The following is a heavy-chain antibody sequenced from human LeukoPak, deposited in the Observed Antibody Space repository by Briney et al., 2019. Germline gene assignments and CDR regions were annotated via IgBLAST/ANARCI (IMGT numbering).Heavy chain of an antibody. CDR3: ARRWYGVSSDPSYWFLDL. Sequence: PSETLSLTCSVSGGSISSSNYYWDWIRQPPGKGLEWIGSISYSGSTYYNPSLKSRVTISVDTSKNQFSLKLSSVTAADTAVYYCARRWYGVSSDPSYWFLDLWGRGTLVTVSS. CDR2: ISYSGST. J-gene: IGHJ2*01. V-gene: IGHV4-39*01. D-gene: IGHD4-23*01. CDR1: GGSISSSNYY.